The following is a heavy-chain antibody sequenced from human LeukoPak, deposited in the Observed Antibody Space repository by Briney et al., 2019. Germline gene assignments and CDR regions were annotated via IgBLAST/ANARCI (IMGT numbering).Heavy chain of an antibody. CDR3: ARDGLLGYFDY. Sequence: GGSLRLSCAASGVTFSSYAMSWVRQAPGKGLEWVAVISYDGSNKYYADSVKGRFTISRDNSKNTLYLQMNSLRAEDTAVYYCARDGLLGYFDYWGQGTLVTVSS. CDR1: GVTFSSYA. J-gene: IGHJ4*02. CDR2: ISYDGSNK. V-gene: IGHV3-30-3*01.